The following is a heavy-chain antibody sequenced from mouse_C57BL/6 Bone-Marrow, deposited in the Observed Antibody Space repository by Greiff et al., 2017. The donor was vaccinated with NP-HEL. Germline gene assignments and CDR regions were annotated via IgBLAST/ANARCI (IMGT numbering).Heavy chain of an antibody. V-gene: IGHV1-67*01. Sequence: QVQLQQSGPELVRPGVSVKISCKGSGYTFTDYAMHWLKQSHAKSLEWIGVISTYYGDASYNQKFKDKATMTVDTSSSTAYMELARLTSEDSAVYYCARKDYYGSSPRGFAYWGQGTLVTVSA. CDR1: GYTFTDYA. CDR2: ISTYYGDA. D-gene: IGHD1-1*01. J-gene: IGHJ3*01. CDR3: ARKDYYGSSPRGFAY.